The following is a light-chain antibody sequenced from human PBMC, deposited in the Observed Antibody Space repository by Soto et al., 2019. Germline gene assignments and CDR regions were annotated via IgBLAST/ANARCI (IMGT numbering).Light chain of an antibody. CDR2: DVS. CDR3: SSYTSSSTYVV. CDR1: SSDVGGYNY. Sequence: QSALTQPASVSGSPGQSITISCTVTSSDVGGYNYVSWYQQHPGKAPKLMIYDVSNRPSGVSNRFSGSKSGNTASLTISGRQAEDEADYYCSSYTSSSTYVVFGGGTKLTVL. J-gene: IGLJ2*01. V-gene: IGLV2-14*01.